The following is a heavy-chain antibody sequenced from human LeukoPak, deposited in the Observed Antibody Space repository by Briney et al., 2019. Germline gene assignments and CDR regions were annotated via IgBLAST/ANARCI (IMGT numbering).Heavy chain of an antibody. CDR1: GYSISSGYY. D-gene: IGHD6-13*01. CDR2: IYHSGST. J-gene: IGHJ4*02. CDR3: AREEYSTSWYVGHFDY. Sequence: PSETLSLTCTVSGYSISSGYYWGWIRQPPGKGLEWIGSIYHSGSTYYNPSLKSRVTISVDTSKNQFSLKLTSVTAADTAVYYCAREEYSTSWYVGHFDYWGQGILVTVSS. V-gene: IGHV4-38-2*02.